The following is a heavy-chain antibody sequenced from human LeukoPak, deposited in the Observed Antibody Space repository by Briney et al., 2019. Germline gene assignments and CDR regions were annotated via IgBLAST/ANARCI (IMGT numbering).Heavy chain of an antibody. V-gene: IGHV1-69*13. J-gene: IGHJ4*02. Sequence: ASVKVSCKASGGTFSSYAISWVRQAPGQGLEWMGGIIPIFGTANYAQKFQGRVTITADESTSTAYMELSSLRSEDTAVYYCARYVTPYGGNHFDYWGQGTLVTVSS. D-gene: IGHD4-23*01. CDR2: IIPIFGTA. CDR1: GGTFSSYA. CDR3: ARYVTPYGGNHFDY.